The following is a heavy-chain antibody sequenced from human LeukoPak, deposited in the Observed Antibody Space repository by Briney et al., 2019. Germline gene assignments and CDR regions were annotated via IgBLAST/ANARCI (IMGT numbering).Heavy chain of an antibody. V-gene: IGHV4-34*01. CDR3: ARASLLSIAVAGTGTNWFDP. CDR1: GGSFSGYY. D-gene: IGHD6-19*01. Sequence: SETLSLTCAVYGGSFSGYYWSWICQPPGKGLEWIGEINHSGSTNYNPSLKSRVTISVDTSKNQFSLKLSSVTAADTAVYYCARASLLSIAVAGTGTNWFDPWGQGTLVTVSS. CDR2: INHSGST. J-gene: IGHJ5*02.